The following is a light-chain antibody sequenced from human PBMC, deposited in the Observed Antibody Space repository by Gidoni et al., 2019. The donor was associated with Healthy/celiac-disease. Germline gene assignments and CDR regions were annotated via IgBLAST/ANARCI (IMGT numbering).Light chain of an antibody. Sequence: DIVMTQSPATLSVSPGERATLSCRASQSVSSNLAWYQQKPGQAPRLLLYGASTRATGIPARFSGSGSGTEFTLTISSLQSEDFAVYYCQQYNNWPRTFGQGTKVEIK. CDR2: GAS. J-gene: IGKJ1*01. V-gene: IGKV3-15*01. CDR3: QQYNNWPRT. CDR1: QSVSSN.